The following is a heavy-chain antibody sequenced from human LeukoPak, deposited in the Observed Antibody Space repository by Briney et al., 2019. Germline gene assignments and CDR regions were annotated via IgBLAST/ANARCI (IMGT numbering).Heavy chain of an antibody. Sequence: GGSLRLSCAASGFTSSDHYMDWVRQAPGKGLEWVGRTRNKANSYTTEYAASVKGRFTISRDDSQNSLYLQMNSLKTEDTAVYYCARARYSSGWAFDYWGQGTLVTVSS. CDR3: ARARYSSGWAFDY. V-gene: IGHV3-72*01. CDR1: GFTSSDHY. CDR2: TRNKANSYTT. D-gene: IGHD6-19*01. J-gene: IGHJ4*02.